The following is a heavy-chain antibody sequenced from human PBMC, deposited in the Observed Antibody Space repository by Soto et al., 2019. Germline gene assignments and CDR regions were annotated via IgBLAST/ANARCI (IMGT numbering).Heavy chain of an antibody. D-gene: IGHD2-15*01. CDR3: ARHYCTCGGCYGWNYYLMDV. Sequence: PGESLKISCKGSGYSFTSYWIGWVRQMPGKGLEWMGIIYPGDSDIRYSPSFQGQVTMSVDKSISTVYLQCSSLKASDTAMYYCARHYCTCGGCYGWNYYLMDVWGQGTTVPVSS. V-gene: IGHV5-51*01. CDR1: GYSFTSYW. J-gene: IGHJ6*02. CDR2: IYPGDSDI.